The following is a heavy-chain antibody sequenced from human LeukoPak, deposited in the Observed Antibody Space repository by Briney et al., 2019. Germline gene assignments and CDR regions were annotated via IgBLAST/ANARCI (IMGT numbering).Heavy chain of an antibody. J-gene: IGHJ4*02. V-gene: IGHV4-61*01. CDR1: GGSINSTSYY. CDR3: ARGPFDY. Sequence: PSETLSLTCTVSGGSINSTSYYWSWIRQPPGKGLEWIGYIYYSGSTNYNPSLKSRVTISVDTSKNQFSLKLSSVTAADTAVYYCARGPFDYWGQGTLVTVSS. CDR2: IYYSGST.